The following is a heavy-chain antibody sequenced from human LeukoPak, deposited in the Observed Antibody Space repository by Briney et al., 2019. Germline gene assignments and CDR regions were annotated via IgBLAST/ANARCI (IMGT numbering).Heavy chain of an antibody. CDR1: GFTFSSYS. V-gene: IGHV3-21*01. CDR2: ISSSSSYI. D-gene: IGHD5-18*01. Sequence: GGSLRLSCAASGFTFSSYSMNWVRQAPGKGLEWVSSISSSSSYIYYADSVKGRFTISRDNSKNTLYLQMNSLRTEDTAVYYCAKDGNIQLWGANFDYWGQGTLVTVSS. J-gene: IGHJ4*02. CDR3: AKDGNIQLWGANFDY.